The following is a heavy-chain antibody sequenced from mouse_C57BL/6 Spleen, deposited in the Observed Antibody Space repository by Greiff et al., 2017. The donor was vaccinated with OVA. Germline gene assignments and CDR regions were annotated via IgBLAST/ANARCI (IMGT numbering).Heavy chain of an antibody. Sequence: EVQLVESGGGLVKPGGSLKLSCAASGFTFSDYGMHWVRQAPEKGLEWVAYISSGSSTIYYADTVKGRFTISRDNAKNTLFLQMTSLRSDDTAMYYCARRRGGNCYWYFDVWGTGATVTVSS. CDR3: ARRRGGNCYWYFDV. D-gene: IGHD2-1*01. CDR1: GFTFSDYG. J-gene: IGHJ1*03. CDR2: ISSGSSTI. V-gene: IGHV5-17*01.